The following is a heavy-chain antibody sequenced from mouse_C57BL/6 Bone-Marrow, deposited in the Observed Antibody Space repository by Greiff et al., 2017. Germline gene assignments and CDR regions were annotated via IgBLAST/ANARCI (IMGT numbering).Heavy chain of an antibody. J-gene: IGHJ3*01. V-gene: IGHV14-4*01. CDR2: IDPENGDT. Sequence: VQLQQSGAELVRPGASVKLSCTASGFNIKDDYMHWVKQRPEQGLEWIGWIDPENGDTEYASKFQGTATITADTCSNTAYLQLSSLTSEDTAVYYCTTYYDVFAYWGQGTLVTVSA. D-gene: IGHD1-1*01. CDR3: TTYYDVFAY. CDR1: GFNIKDDY.